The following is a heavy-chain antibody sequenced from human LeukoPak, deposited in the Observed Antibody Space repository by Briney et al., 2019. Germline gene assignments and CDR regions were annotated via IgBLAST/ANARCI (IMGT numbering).Heavy chain of an antibody. CDR3: ARDPYYGDAFDI. D-gene: IGHD4-17*01. J-gene: IGHJ3*02. V-gene: IGHV4-4*07. CDR2: IYTSGST. CDR1: GGSISSYY. Sequence: SETLSLTCTVSGGSISSYYWSWIRQPAGKGLEWIGRIYTSGSTNYNPSLKSRVTMSVDTSKNQFSLKLSSVTAADTAVYYRARDPYYGDAFDIWGQGTMVTVSS.